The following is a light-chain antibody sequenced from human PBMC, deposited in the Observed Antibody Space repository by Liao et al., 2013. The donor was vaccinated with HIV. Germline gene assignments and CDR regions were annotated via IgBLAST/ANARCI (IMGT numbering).Light chain of an antibody. V-gene: IGLV3-1*01. J-gene: IGLJ1*01. CDR1: KLGDKY. CDR2: QDT. CDR3: QAWDSTLYV. Sequence: SSELTQPPSVSVFPGQTATITCSGDKLGDKYVSWIQQRPGQSPVLVVYQDTKRPSGIPERFSASNSGDTATLTISGTQAMDEADYYCQAWDSTLYVFGTGTKVTVL.